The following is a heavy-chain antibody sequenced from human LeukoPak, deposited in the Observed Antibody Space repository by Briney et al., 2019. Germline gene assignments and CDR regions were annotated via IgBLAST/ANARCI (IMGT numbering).Heavy chain of an antibody. D-gene: IGHD3-10*01. Sequence: GGSLRLSCEASGFTFNGHWMHWVRQTPGKGLMWVSRIESNGLTLYADSVRDRFTISRDNAKNTVYLQMNSLRADDTAMYYCARAVTYFYGSVTYDWFESWGQGTLVTVSS. J-gene: IGHJ5*01. CDR2: IESNGLT. CDR1: GFTFNGHW. V-gene: IGHV3-74*01. CDR3: ARAVTYFYGSVTYDWFES.